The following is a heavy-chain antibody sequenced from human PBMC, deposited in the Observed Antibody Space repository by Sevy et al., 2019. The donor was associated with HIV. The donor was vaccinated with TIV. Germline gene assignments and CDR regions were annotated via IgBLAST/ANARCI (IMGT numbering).Heavy chain of an antibody. D-gene: IGHD5-12*01. CDR1: GGSISNSDSC. CDR2: IHYTGGT. Sequence: SETLSLTCTVSGGSISNSDSCWSWIRQPPGKGLEWIGYIHYTGGTYYNPFLKSRVAMSVDTSEKQFSLKLSSMTEADTAVYYCASKRGYNHGPFDYWGQGTLVTVSS. V-gene: IGHV4-30-4*02. CDR3: ASKRGYNHGPFDY. J-gene: IGHJ4*02.